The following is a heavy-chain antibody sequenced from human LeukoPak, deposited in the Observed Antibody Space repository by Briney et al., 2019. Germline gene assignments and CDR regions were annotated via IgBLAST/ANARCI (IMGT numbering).Heavy chain of an antibody. D-gene: IGHD6-19*01. Sequence: SETLSLTCAVSGGSISSSSYYWGWIRQPPGKGLEWIGSIYYSGSTYYNPSLKSRVTISVDTSKNQFSLKLSSVTAADTAVYYCARIAVAGTDFDYWGQGTLVTVSS. CDR2: IYYSGST. CDR1: GGSISSSSYY. V-gene: IGHV4-39*01. J-gene: IGHJ4*02. CDR3: ARIAVAGTDFDY.